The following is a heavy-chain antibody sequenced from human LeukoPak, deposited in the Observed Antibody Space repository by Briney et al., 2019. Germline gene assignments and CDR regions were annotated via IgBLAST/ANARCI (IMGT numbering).Heavy chain of an antibody. V-gene: IGHV3-48*04. Sequence: GGSLRLSCAASGFTFSSYSMNWVRQAPGKGLEWVSYISSSSSSTIYYADSVKGRFTISRDNAKNSLYLQMNSLRAEDTAVYYCARDRGSYYYDSSGYYGDYWGQGTLVTVSS. D-gene: IGHD3-22*01. CDR1: GFTFSSYS. CDR3: ARDRGSYYYDSSGYYGDY. CDR2: ISSSSSSTI. J-gene: IGHJ4*02.